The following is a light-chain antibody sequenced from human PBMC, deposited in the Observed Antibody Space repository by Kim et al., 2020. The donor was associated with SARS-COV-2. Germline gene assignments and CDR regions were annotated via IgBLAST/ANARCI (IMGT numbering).Light chain of an antibody. CDR1: QSVSSN. J-gene: IGKJ2*01. Sequence: EIVMTQSPATLSVSPGERATLSCRASQSVSSNLAWYQQKPGQAPRLLIYGTSTRATGIPARFSASGSGTEFTLTISSLQSEDFGIYYCQHYNTWPYTFGQGTKLEI. CDR3: QHYNTWPYT. CDR2: GTS. V-gene: IGKV3-15*01.